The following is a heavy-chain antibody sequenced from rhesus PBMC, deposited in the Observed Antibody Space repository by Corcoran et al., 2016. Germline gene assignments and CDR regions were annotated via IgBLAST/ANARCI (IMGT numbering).Heavy chain of an antibody. CDR1: GYSFTSYW. Sequence: EVQLVQSGAEVKRPGESLKISCKTSGYSFTSYWISWVRQMPGKGLEWMGAIDPSASDTRYSPSFQGQVTISADKSISTAYLQWSSLKASDTATYYCARRGNNNRFDVWGPGVLVTVSS. V-gene: IGHV5-20*02. CDR2: IDPSASDT. J-gene: IGHJ5-1*01. D-gene: IGHD1-44*01. CDR3: ARRGNNNRFDV.